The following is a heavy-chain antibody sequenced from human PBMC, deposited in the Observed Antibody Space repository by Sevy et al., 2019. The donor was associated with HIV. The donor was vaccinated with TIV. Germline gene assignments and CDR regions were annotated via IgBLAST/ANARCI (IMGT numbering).Heavy chain of an antibody. V-gene: IGHV3-15*01. Sequence: GGSLRLSCLVSGITFSDAYMTWVRQAPGKGLEWIGRIKSKHAGGTTEYAAPVKGRFTISRDDSQNTVYLQMNSLKSDDTAMYYCVWSDYFRWFDTWGQGTLVTVSS. J-gene: IGHJ5*02. CDR2: IKSKHAGGTT. D-gene: IGHD3-3*01. CDR3: VWSDYFRWFDT. CDR1: GITFSDAY.